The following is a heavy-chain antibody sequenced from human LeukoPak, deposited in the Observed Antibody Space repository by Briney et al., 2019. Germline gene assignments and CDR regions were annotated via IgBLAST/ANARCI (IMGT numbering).Heavy chain of an antibody. CDR1: GFTFNRCW. CDR3: TSWGDTTAEYFQR. CDR2: INPDGRDT. Sequence: GGSLRLSCVVSGFTFNRCWMNWVRQAPGKGLEWVAHINPDGRDTYYVDSVKGRFTISRDNAQNSMYLQMNSLRIEDTAVYYCTSWGDTTAEYFQRWGQGTLVTVSS. J-gene: IGHJ1*01. V-gene: IGHV3-7*01. D-gene: IGHD2-21*02.